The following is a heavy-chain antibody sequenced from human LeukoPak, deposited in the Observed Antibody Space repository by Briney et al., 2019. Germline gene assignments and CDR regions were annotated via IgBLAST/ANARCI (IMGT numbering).Heavy chain of an antibody. V-gene: IGHV4-34*01. J-gene: IGHJ6*02. D-gene: IGHD6-6*01. Sequence: SETLSLTCAVYGGSFSGYYWSWIRQPPGKGLEWIGEINHSGSTNYNPSLKSRVTISVDTSKNQSSLKLSSVTAADTAVYYCARERALRIAARFKDGMDVWGQGTTVTVSS. CDR1: GGSFSGYY. CDR3: ARERALRIAARFKDGMDV. CDR2: INHSGST.